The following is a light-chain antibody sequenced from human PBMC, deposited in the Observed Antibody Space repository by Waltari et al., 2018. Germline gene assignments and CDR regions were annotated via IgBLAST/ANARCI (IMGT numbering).Light chain of an antibody. CDR3: QKYGSLPAT. CDR2: DAS. J-gene: IGKJ1*01. CDR1: QSISRF. V-gene: IGKV3-20*01. Sequence: EIMLTQSPGTLSLSPGERATLSCRASQSISRFLAWYQQKPGQAPRLLIYDASSRATCIPDRFSGSWSGTDFSLTISRLEPEDIAVYYCQKYGSLPATFGQGTKVEIK.